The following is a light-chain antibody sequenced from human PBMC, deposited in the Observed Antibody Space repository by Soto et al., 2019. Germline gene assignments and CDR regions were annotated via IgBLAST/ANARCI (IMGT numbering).Light chain of an antibody. CDR1: RNVGND. CDR2: SAS. Sequence: PGERATLSCRASRNVGNDLVWYHQKRGQAPRLLIYSASNRATGIPARFSGSGSGTDFTLTSSSLVPEDFAAYYCQQRSNWPPTFGGGTKVEIK. J-gene: IGKJ4*01. CDR3: QQRSNWPPT. V-gene: IGKV3-11*01.